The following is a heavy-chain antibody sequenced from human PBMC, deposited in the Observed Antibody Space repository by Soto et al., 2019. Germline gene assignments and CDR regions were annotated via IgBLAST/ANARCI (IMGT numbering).Heavy chain of an antibody. CDR2: ISSSSSTI. J-gene: IGHJ6*02. V-gene: IGHV3-48*02. CDR1: GFTFSSYR. D-gene: IGHD6-13*01. Sequence: PGGSLRLSCAASGFTFSSYRMNWVRQAPGKGLEWISYISSSSSTIYYADSVKGRFTISRDNAKNSLYLQMNSLRDEDTAVYYCARSGAAGYYYYGMDVWGQGTTVTVSS. CDR3: ARSGAAGYYYYGMDV.